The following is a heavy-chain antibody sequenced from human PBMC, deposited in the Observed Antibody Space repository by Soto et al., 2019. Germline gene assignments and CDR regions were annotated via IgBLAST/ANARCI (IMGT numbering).Heavy chain of an antibody. Sequence: QVQLVQSGAEVKKPGASVKVSCKASGYTFTSYDINWVRQATGQGLEWMGWMNPNSGNTDYAQKFQGRVTMTRNTATGRAYMELRSRITDDAAVYYCWGGVAAAPAGFDPWGQGTLVTVSS. D-gene: IGHD6-13*01. CDR2: MNPNSGNT. CDR1: GYTFTSYD. J-gene: IGHJ5*02. CDR3: WGGVAAAPAGFDP. V-gene: IGHV1-8*02.